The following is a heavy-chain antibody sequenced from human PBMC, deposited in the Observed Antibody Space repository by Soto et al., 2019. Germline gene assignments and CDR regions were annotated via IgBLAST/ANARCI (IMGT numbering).Heavy chain of an antibody. CDR3: ATGGGVGVAGSAAFDM. CDR2: INPATGAA. V-gene: IGHV1-2*02. J-gene: IGHJ3*02. CDR1: GYPVTAYY. Sequence: QLHLVQSGAVVKKPGASVTVSCSASGYPVTAYYMHWVRQAPGRGLEWMGGINPATGAAKYTQTFQGRATMTRDTSTSTGFKEPSGLTSEETGVFYCATGGGVGVAGSAAFDMWGQGTLVTVSS. D-gene: IGHD3-3*01.